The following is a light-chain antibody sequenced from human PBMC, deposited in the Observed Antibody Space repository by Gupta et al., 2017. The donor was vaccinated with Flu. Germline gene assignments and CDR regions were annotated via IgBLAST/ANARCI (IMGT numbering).Light chain of an antibody. Sequence: DIQMTQAPSSLSASVGDRVTITCRASQNIDTDLGWFQQKSGGAPRLLISAASTLRSRVPSRFSGSGSGTTFTLTISSLQPEDIATYFCQQSYTLPYVFGQGTKLEIK. CDR2: AAS. CDR1: QNIDTD. J-gene: IGKJ2*01. V-gene: IGKV1-39*01. CDR3: QQSYTLPYV.